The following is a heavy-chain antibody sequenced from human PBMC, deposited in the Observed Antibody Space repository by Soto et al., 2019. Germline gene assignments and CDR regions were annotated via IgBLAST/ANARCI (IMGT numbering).Heavy chain of an antibody. J-gene: IGHJ6*02. CDR1: GGSISSSSYY. CDR2: IYYSGST. V-gene: IGHV4-39*01. Sequence: QLQLQESGPGLVKPSETLSLTCTVSGGSISSSSYYWGWIRQPPGKGLEWIGSIYYSGSTYYNPSLKSRVTISVDTSKHQFSLKLTSVTAADTAVYYCACPGLYYYGIDVWGQGTTVTVSS. CDR3: ACPGLYYYGIDV.